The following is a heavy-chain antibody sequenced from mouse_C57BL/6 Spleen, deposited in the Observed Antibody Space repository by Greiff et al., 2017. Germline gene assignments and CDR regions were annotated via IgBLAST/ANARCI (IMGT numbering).Heavy chain of an antibody. CDR1: GYAFSSYW. V-gene: IGHV1-80*01. CDR3: ARRFHYYGSSYDYAMDY. J-gene: IGHJ4*01. CDR2: IYPGDGDT. Sequence: QVHVKQSGAELVKPGASVKISCKASGYAFSSYWMNWVKQRPGKGLEWIGQIYPGDGDTNYNGKFKGKATLTADKSSSTAYMQLSSLTSEDSAVYFCARRFHYYGSSYDYAMDYWGQGTSVTVSS. D-gene: IGHD1-1*01.